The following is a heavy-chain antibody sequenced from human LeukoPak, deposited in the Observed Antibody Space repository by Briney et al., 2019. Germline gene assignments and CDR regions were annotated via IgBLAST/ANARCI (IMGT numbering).Heavy chain of an antibody. CDR2: IYYSGST. CDR1: GRSISSYY. CDR3: ARDLDYAY. D-gene: IGHD4-17*01. Sequence: SETLSLTCTVSGRSISSYYWNWIRQPPGKGLEWIGYIYYSGSTNYNPSLKSRVTISVDTSKNQFSLKLSSVTAADTAVYYCARDLDYAYWGQGTLVTVSS. J-gene: IGHJ4*02. V-gene: IGHV4-59*01.